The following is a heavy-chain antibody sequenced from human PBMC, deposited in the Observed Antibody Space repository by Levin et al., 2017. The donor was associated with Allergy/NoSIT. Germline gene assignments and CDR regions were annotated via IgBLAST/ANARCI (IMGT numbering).Heavy chain of an antibody. Sequence: GGSLRLSCAASGFTFSSYGMHWVRQAPGKGLEWVAVISYDGSNKYYADSVKGRFTISRDNSKNTLYLQMNSLRAEDTAVYYCASLVGATRTFDYWGQGTLVTVSS. CDR2: ISYDGSNK. J-gene: IGHJ4*02. V-gene: IGHV3-30*03. CDR3: ASLVGATRTFDY. CDR1: GFTFSSYG. D-gene: IGHD1-26*01.